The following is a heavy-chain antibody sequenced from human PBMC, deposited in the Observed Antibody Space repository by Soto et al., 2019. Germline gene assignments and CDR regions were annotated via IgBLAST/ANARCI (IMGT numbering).Heavy chain of an antibody. D-gene: IGHD5-12*01. V-gene: IGHV4-4*07. Sequence: QVQLQESGPGLVKPSGTLSLTCTVSGGSIRDYYWSWVRQPAGKGLEWIGRIYDTGSVNYNPSLQSRVTMSVDTSQNQLSLKLSPVTAADTAVYYCARVQRYSGSFRWFDPWGQGTLVTVSS. CDR2: IYDTGSV. CDR1: GGSIRDYY. CDR3: ARVQRYSGSFRWFDP. J-gene: IGHJ5*02.